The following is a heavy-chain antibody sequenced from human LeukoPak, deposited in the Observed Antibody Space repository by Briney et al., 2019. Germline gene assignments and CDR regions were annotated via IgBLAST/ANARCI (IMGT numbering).Heavy chain of an antibody. CDR1: GFTFDDYG. V-gene: IGHV3-20*04. CDR3: AKERIYDFWSGYYTGGDY. Sequence: PGGSLRLSCAASGFTFDDYGMSWVRQAPGKGLEWVSGINWNGGSTGYADSVKGRFTISRDNAKNSLYLQMNSLRAEDTAVYYCAKERIYDFWSGYYTGGDYWGQGTLVTVSS. CDR2: INWNGGST. D-gene: IGHD3-3*01. J-gene: IGHJ4*02.